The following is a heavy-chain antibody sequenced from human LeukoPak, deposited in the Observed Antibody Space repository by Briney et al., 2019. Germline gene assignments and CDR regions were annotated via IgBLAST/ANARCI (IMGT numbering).Heavy chain of an antibody. CDR2: IYHSGST. J-gene: IGHJ6*02. CDR3: ARDQQQLVLGYYYYGMDV. Sequence: SKTLSLTCTVSGYSISSGYYWGWIRQPPGKGLEWIGSIYHSGSTYYNPSLKSRVTISVDTSKNQFSLKLSSVTAADTAVYYCARDQQQLVLGYYYYGMDVWGQGTTVTVSS. D-gene: IGHD6-13*01. CDR1: GYSISSGYY. V-gene: IGHV4-38-2*02.